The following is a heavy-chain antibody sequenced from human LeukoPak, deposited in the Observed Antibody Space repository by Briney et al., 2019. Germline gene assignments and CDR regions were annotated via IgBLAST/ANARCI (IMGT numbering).Heavy chain of an antibody. V-gene: IGHV3-23*01. CDR3: ARAPHYSNYGPYYYGMDV. CDR2: ISGSGGST. D-gene: IGHD4-11*01. Sequence: GGSLRLSCAASGFTFSSYAMSWVRQAPGKGLEWVSAISGSGGSTYYADSVKGRFTISRDNAKNSLYLQMNSLRAEDTAVYYCARAPHYSNYGPYYYGMDVWGQGTTVTVSS. CDR1: GFTFSSYA. J-gene: IGHJ6*02.